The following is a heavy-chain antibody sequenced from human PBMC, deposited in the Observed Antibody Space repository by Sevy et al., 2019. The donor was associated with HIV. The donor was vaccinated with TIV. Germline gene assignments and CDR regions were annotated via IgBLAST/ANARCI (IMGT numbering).Heavy chain of an antibody. D-gene: IGHD3-3*01. CDR1: GNTFTVYY. CDR2: INPNSGGT. CDR3: ACVGTIFSLLGYFDY. V-gene: IGHV1-2*02. Sequence: ASVKVSCKASGNTFTVYYMYWVRQAPGQGLEWMGWINPNSGGTNYAQKFQGRVTMTSDTSINTAYMELSRLRSDDTAVYYCACVGTIFSLLGYFDYWGQGTLVTVSS. J-gene: IGHJ4*02.